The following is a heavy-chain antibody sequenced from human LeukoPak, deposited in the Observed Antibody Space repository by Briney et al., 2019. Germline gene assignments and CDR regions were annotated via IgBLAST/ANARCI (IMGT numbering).Heavy chain of an antibody. CDR3: ARDGVRPTNYYYGMDV. CDR2: ISSSGSTI. Sequence: GSLRLSCAASGFTFSSYEMNWVRQVPGKGLEWVSYISSSGSTIYYADSVKGRFTISRDNAKNSLYLQMNSLRAEDTAVYYCARDGVRPTNYYYGMDVWGQGTTVTVSS. D-gene: IGHD1/OR15-1a*01. V-gene: IGHV3-48*03. CDR1: GFTFSSYE. J-gene: IGHJ6*02.